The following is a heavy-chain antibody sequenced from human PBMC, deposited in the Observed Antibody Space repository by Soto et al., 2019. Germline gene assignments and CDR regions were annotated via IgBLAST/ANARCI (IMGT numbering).Heavy chain of an antibody. J-gene: IGHJ4*02. CDR3: ARVSIAVAGIPFDY. Sequence: QVQLQQWGAGLLKPSETLSLTCAVYGGSFSGYYWSWIRQPPGKGLEWIGEINHSGSTNYNPSLKSRVTISVDTSKNQFSLKLSSVTAADTAVYYCARVSIAVAGIPFDYWGQGTLVTVPS. D-gene: IGHD6-19*01. CDR1: GGSFSGYY. V-gene: IGHV4-34*01. CDR2: INHSGST.